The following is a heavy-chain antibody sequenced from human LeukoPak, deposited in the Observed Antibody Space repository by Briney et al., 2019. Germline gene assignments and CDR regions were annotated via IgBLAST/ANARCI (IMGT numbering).Heavy chain of an antibody. CDR1: GFTFSSYA. CDR3: AKNIGGFDY. CDR2: ISYDGSNK. Sequence: GRSLRLSCAASGFTFSSYAMHWVRQAPGKGLEWVAVISYDGSNKYYADSVKGRFIISRDNSKNTLYLQMNSLRAEDTAVYYCAKNIGGFDYWGQGTLVTVSS. D-gene: IGHD2-15*01. J-gene: IGHJ4*02. V-gene: IGHV3-30*04.